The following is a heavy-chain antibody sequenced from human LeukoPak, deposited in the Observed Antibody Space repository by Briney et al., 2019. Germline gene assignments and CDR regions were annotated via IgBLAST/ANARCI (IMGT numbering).Heavy chain of an antibody. CDR1: GFNFRAYW. J-gene: IGHJ4*02. CDR3: ARATAASARDH. V-gene: IGHV3-7*01. CDR2: LNQDADRE. Sequence: GRSLRLSCAASGFNFRAYWMSWARQAPGKALEWVASLNQDADREYYVDSVKGRFTISRDNAKNSLYLQMDSLRVEDTAVYYCARATAASARDHWGQGTLVTVSS.